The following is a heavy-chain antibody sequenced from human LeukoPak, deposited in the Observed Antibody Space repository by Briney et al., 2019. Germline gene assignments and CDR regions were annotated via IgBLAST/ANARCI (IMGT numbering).Heavy chain of an antibody. J-gene: IGHJ3*02. CDR1: GHSISSGYY. CDR3: ARHEGPMGVGATQEVAAFDI. D-gene: IGHD1-26*01. V-gene: IGHV4-38-2*01. Sequence: SETLSLTCAGSGHSISSGYYWGWIRQPPGKGWGGMGSCYHGGSTYYTPSLQNRVTISADTSKIQFPLKRSSVTAAATAVYYCARHEGPMGVGATQEVAAFDIWGQGTMVTVSS. CDR2: CYHGGST.